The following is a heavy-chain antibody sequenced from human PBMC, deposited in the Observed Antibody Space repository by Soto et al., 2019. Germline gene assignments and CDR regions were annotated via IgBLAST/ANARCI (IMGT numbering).Heavy chain of an antibody. J-gene: IGHJ6*03. CDR1: GYSFTSYW. CDR2: IYPGDSDT. V-gene: IGHV5-51*01. CDR3: AELELVVVPAATDYYYYYYMDV. D-gene: IGHD2-2*01. Sequence: PGESLKISCKGSGYSFTSYWIGWVRQMPGKGLEWMGIIYPGDSDTRYSPSFQGQVTISADKSISTAYLQWSSLKASDSAMYYCAELELVVVPAATDYYYYYYMDVWGKGTTVTVSS.